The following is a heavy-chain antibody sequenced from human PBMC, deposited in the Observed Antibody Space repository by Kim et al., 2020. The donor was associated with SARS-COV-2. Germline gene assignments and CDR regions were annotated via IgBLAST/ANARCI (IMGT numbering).Heavy chain of an antibody. CDR1: GFTFSGSA. D-gene: IGHD3-10*02. CDR3: TSVREMTIDFWDTFDI. V-gene: IGHV3-73*01. CDR2: IRSKANRYAN. Sequence: GGSLRLSCAASGFTFSGSAMHWVRQASGKGLEWVGSIRSKANRYANAYAASVQGRFTISRDDSKTTAYLQMNSLKAEDTAVYYCTSVREMTIDFWDTFDIWGQGTMVAVSS. J-gene: IGHJ3*02.